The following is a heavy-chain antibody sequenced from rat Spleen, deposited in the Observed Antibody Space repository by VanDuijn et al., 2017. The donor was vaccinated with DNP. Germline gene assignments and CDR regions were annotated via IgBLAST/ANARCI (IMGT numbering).Heavy chain of an antibody. CDR2: ISYNGGTP. V-gene: IGHV5-20*01. CDR3: AQIEGGLGVMDA. J-gene: IGHJ4*01. D-gene: IGHD4-1*01. CDR1: GFTFSDYY. Sequence: EVQLVESGGGLVQPGRSMKLSCAASGFTFSDYYMAWVRQAPKKGLEWVASISYNGGTPYYRDSVKGRFTISRDNAKNTLYLQMDSLRTEDTATYYCAQIEGGLGVMDAWGQGASVTVSS.